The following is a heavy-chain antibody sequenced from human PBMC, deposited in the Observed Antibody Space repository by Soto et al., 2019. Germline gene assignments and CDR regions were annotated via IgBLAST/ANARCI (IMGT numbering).Heavy chain of an antibody. CDR3: ATSSVSRLLNHWYFDL. J-gene: IGHJ2*01. CDR2: ISFGVTT. V-gene: IGHV4-39*01. CDR1: GGSISSSDYY. Sequence: SATLSLTCSVSGGSISSSDYYWGWVRQPPGKGLEWIGSISFGVTTYYSPSLRSRLTISIDTSNNQFSLKLSSVTAADTAVYYCATSSVSRLLNHWYFDLWGRGTLVTVSS.